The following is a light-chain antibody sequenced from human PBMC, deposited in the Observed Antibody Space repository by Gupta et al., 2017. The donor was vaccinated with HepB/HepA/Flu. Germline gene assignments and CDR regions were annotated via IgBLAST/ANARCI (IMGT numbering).Light chain of an antibody. CDR1: SSDVGGYNY. CDR3: SSYTSSSTPHVV. V-gene: IGLV2-14*03. CDR2: DVS. Sequence: QSALPQPASVSGSPGQSITISCTGTSSDVGGYNYVSWYQQHPGKAPKLMIYDVSNRPSGVSNRFSGSKSGNTASLTTSGLQAEDEADYYCSSYTSSSTPHVVFGGGTKLTVL. J-gene: IGLJ2*01.